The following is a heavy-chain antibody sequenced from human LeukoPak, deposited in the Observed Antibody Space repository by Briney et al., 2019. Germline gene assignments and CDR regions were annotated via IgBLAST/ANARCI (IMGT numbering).Heavy chain of an antibody. CDR1: GGSISSSSYY. J-gene: IGHJ3*02. D-gene: IGHD6-19*01. Sequence: PSETLSLICTVSGGSISSSSYYWGWIRQPPGKGLEWIGSIYYSGSTYYNPSLKSRVTISVDTSKNQFSLKLSSVTAADTAVYYCARAGLGIAVSDHAFDIWGQGTMVTVSS. CDR2: IYYSGST. V-gene: IGHV4-39*07. CDR3: ARAGLGIAVSDHAFDI.